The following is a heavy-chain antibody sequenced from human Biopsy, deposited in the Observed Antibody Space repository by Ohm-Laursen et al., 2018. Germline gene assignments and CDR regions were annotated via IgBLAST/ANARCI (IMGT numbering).Heavy chain of an antibody. J-gene: IGHJ6*02. D-gene: IGHD2/OR15-2a*01. CDR3: ARATNSTGWPYYYFYGMDV. CDR2: IYYSGST. V-gene: IGHV4-59*01. Sequence: GTLSLTCAVSGGSISSDYWSWIRQTPGKGLEWIGYIYYSGSTNYNPSLKSRVTISVDASKNQFSLRLNSVTAADTAVYYCARATNSTGWPYYYFYGMDVWGQGTTVTVSS. CDR1: GGSISSDY.